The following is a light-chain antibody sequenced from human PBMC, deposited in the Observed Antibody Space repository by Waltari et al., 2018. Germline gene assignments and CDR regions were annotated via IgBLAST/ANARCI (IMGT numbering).Light chain of an antibody. V-gene: IGLV1-47*01. Sequence: QSVLPQPPSASGTPGQRVTISCSGSSSNIGSNYVYWYQQLPGTAPKLPIYRNNQRPSGVPDRFSGSKSGTSASLAISGLRSEDEADYYCAAWDDSLSGSYVFGTGTKVTVL. CDR3: AAWDDSLSGSYV. J-gene: IGLJ1*01. CDR2: RNN. CDR1: SSNIGSNY.